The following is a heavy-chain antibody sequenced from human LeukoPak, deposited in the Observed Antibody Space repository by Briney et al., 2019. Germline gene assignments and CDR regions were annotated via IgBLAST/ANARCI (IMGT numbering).Heavy chain of an antibody. CDR2: INSEGSST. J-gene: IGHJ3*02. CDR3: AREMKVFGTDSGAFDI. CDR1: GFTFSSYW. D-gene: IGHD3-10*02. V-gene: IGHV3-74*01. Sequence: GGSLRLSCAASGFTFSSYWMHWVRQAPGKGLVWVSRINSEGSSTSYADSVKGRFTISRDNAKNTLYLQMNSLRAEDTAVYFCAREMKVFGTDSGAFDIWGQGTMVTVSS.